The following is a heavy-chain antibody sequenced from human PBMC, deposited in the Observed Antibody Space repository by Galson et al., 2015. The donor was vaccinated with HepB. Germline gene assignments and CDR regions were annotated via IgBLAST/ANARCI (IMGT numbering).Heavy chain of an antibody. J-gene: IGHJ4*02. D-gene: IGHD3-10*01. V-gene: IGHV3-30-3*01. Sequence: SLRLSCAASGFTFSDYVIHWVRQAPGKGLEWVAMTTYDGGRQYYAGSLQGRFTISKDNSKNSLYLQMSGLGPEDTALYYCAKDYYGSRGHVTGMELWGQGTLVTVSS. CDR3: AKDYYGSRGHVTGMEL. CDR2: TTYDGGRQ. CDR1: GFTFSDYV.